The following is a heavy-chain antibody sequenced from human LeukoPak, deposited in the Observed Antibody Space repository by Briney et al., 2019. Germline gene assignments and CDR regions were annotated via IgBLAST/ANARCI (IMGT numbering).Heavy chain of an antibody. V-gene: IGHV3-20*04. CDR2: INWSGGST. CDR1: GFAFDEHG. J-gene: IGHJ4*02. D-gene: IGHD2-2*01. Sequence: PGGSLRLSCTASGFAFDEHGMSWVRQVPGKGLEWVSGINWSGGSTGYADPLRGRFTISRDNAKNSLYLQMDSLRAEDTALFYCARAPITSPFYFDYWGQGTLVTVSS. CDR3: ARAPITSPFYFDY.